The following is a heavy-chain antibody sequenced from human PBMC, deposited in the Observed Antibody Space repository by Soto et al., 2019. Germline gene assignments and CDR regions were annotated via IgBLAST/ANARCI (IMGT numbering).Heavy chain of an antibody. J-gene: IGHJ1*01. CDR1: GFTFSSYG. CDR2: ISYDGSNK. V-gene: IGHV3-30*18. D-gene: IGHD6-19*01. Sequence: QVQLVESGGGVVQPGRSRRLSCAASGFTFSSYGMHWVRQAPGKGLEWMAVISYDGSNKYYADSVKGRFTISRDNSKNTLYLQMNSLRAEDTAVYYCAKGFSGWYRDAFQHWGQGTLVTVSS. CDR3: AKGFSGWYRDAFQH.